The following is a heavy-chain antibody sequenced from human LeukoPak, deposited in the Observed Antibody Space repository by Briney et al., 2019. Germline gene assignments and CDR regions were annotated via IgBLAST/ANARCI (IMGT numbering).Heavy chain of an antibody. Sequence: GGSLRLSCAASGFTFSDYPMHWVRQALGKGLEYVSAISSSGGSTYYADSVKGRFTISRDNSKNTVYLQVGSLRAEDMAVYYCARRGSAYDYWGQGTLVTVSS. D-gene: IGHD3-10*01. J-gene: IGHJ4*02. V-gene: IGHV3-64*02. CDR3: ARRGSAYDY. CDR2: ISSSGGST. CDR1: GFTFSDYP.